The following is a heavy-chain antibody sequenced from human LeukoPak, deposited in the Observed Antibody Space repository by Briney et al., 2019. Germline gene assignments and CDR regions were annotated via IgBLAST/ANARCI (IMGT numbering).Heavy chain of an antibody. CDR2: INPNSGGT. D-gene: IGHD2-2*01. CDR1: GYTFTGYY. J-gene: IGHJ3*02. V-gene: IGHV1-2*02. CDR3: ALIGLYYQLLNVDI. Sequence: GASVKVSCKASGYTFTGYYMHWVRQAPGQGLEWMGWINPNSGGTNYAQKFQGRVTMTRDTSISTAYMELSRLRSDDTAVYYCALIGLYYQLLNVDIWGQGTMVTVSS.